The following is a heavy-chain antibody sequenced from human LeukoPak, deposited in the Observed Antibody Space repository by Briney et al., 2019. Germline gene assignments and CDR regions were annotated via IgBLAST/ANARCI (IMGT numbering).Heavy chain of an antibody. CDR2: ISSSSSYT. CDR1: GFTFSSYS. D-gene: IGHD6-13*01. CDR3: ARDSSSWYRADY. J-gene: IGHJ4*02. V-gene: IGHV3-21*01. Sequence: KSGGSLRLSCAASGFTFSSYSMNWVRQAPGKWLEWVSSISSSSSYTYYADSVKGRFTISRDNAKNSLYLQMNSLKAEDTTVYYCARDSSSWYRADYWGQGTLVTVSS.